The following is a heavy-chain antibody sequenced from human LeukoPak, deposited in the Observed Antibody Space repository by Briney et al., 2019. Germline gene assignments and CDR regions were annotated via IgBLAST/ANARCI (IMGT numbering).Heavy chain of an antibody. Sequence: ASVKVSCKASGYTFSSYYMHWVRQAPGQGLEWVGLINPTGDSTNYAQNFRGRVTMTRDTSTSTVYMDLSSLRSEDTAVCYCAREASGGYFDYWGQGTLVTVPS. CDR3: AREASGGYFDY. CDR2: INPTGDST. D-gene: IGHD4-23*01. J-gene: IGHJ4*02. V-gene: IGHV1-46*01. CDR1: GYTFSSYY.